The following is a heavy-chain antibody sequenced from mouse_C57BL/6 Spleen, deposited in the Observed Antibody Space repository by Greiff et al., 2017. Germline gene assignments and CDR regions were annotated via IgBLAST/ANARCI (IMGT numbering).Heavy chain of an antibody. Sequence: VQLQQSGAELVRPGTSVKVSCKASGYAFTNYLIEWVKQRPGQGLEWIGVINPGSGGTNYNEKFKGKATLTADKSSSTAYMQLSSLTSEDSAVYFCARSPITTVVASYYYAMDYWGQGTSVTVSS. CDR2: INPGSGGT. J-gene: IGHJ4*01. CDR1: GYAFTNYL. V-gene: IGHV1-54*01. CDR3: ARSPITTVVASYYYAMDY. D-gene: IGHD1-1*01.